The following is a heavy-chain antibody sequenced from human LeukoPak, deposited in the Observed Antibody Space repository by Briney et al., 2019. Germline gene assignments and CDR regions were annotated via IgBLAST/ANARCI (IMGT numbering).Heavy chain of an antibody. CDR2: INPSGGST. V-gene: IGHV1-46*01. CDR1: GYTFTSYY. Sequence: ASVKVSCKASGYTFTSYYMHWVRQAPGKGLEWMGIINPSGGSTSYAQKFQGRVIMTRDMSTSTVYMELSSLRSEDTAVYYCASERFGELGSDYWGQGTLVTVSS. CDR3: ASERFGELGSDY. J-gene: IGHJ4*02. D-gene: IGHD3-10*01.